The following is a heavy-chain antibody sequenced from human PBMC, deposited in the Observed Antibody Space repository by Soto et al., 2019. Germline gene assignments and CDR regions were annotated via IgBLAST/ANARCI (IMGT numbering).Heavy chain of an antibody. CDR1: GFTFGNYG. J-gene: IGHJ3*01. CDR3: AKGFIVVVPVIRTDDAFDV. Sequence: DVQLLESGGGLVQPGGSLRLSCAASGFTFGNYGMNWVRQAPGKGLEWVAGISGGGGSTYYGDSVKGRFTISRDPSKNTVFLDMKSLRVEDLAVYYCAKGFIVVVPVIRTDDAFDVWGQGTLVTVAS. CDR2: ISGGGGST. V-gene: IGHV3-23*01. D-gene: IGHD2-21*02.